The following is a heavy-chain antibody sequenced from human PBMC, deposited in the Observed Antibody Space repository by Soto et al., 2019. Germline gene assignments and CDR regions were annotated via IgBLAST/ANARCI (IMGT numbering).Heavy chain of an antibody. CDR1: GFTFSSYG. CDR2: ISYDGSNK. V-gene: IGHV3-30*18. CDR3: AKDTRDY. J-gene: IGHJ4*02. Sequence: QVQLVESGGGVVQPGRSLRLSCAASGFTFSSYGMHWVRQAPGKGLEWVAVISYDGSNKYYADSVKGRFTTSRDNSKNTLYLQMNSLRAEDTAVYYCAKDTRDYWGQGTLVTVSS.